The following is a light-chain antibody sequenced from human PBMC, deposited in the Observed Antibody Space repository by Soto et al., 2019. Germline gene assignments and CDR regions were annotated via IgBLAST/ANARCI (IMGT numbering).Light chain of an antibody. CDR3: RQYGSSPSYT. CDR1: QSVSSSSY. V-gene: IGKV3-20*01. J-gene: IGKJ2*01. CDR2: GAS. Sequence: EIVLTQSPGTLSLSPGERATLSCRASQSVSSSSYLAWYQQKPGQAPRLLIYGASSRATGIPDRFSGSGSATDFTLTISRLEPEDFAVYYCRQYGSSPSYTFCHGTKLEIK.